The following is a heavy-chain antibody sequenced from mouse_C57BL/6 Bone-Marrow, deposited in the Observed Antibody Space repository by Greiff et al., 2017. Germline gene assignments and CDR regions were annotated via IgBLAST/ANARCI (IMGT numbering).Heavy chain of an antibody. J-gene: IGHJ4*01. CDR3: ARVYYDYDGFAYYAMDY. D-gene: IGHD2-4*01. V-gene: IGHV1-42*01. CDR2: IHPSTGGT. CDR1: GYSFTGYY. Sequence: VQLQQSGPELVKPGASVKISCKASGYSFTGYYMNWVKQSPEKSLEWIGEIHPSTGGTTYNQKFKAKATLTVDKSSSTAYMQLKSLTSEDSAVYYCARVYYDYDGFAYYAMDYWGQGTSVTVSS.